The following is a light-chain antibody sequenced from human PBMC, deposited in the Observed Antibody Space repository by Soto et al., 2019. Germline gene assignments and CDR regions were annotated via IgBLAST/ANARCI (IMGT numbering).Light chain of an antibody. CDR2: EVS. V-gene: IGLV2-8*01. Sequence: QAVLTQPPSASGSPGQSVTISCTGTGSDVGGYNYVSWYQQHPGKAPKLMIYEVSKRPSGVPDRFSGSKSGNTASLTVSGLQAEDEADYYCSSYAGSPVVFGGGTKVTVL. CDR1: GSDVGGYNY. CDR3: SSYAGSPVV. J-gene: IGLJ2*01.